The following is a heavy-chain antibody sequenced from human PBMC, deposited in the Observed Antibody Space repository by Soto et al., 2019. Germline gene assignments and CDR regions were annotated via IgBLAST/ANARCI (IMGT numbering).Heavy chain of an antibody. CDR3: AGAYYGSGSYYPS. J-gene: IGHJ4*02. V-gene: IGHV4-59*01. Sequence: SETLSLTCTVSGGSISSYYWSWIRQPPGKGLEWIGYIYYSGSTNYNPSLKSRVTISVDTSKNQFSLKLSSVTAADTAVYYCAGAYYGSGSYYPSWGQGTLVTVSS. D-gene: IGHD3-10*01. CDR2: IYYSGST. CDR1: GGSISSYY.